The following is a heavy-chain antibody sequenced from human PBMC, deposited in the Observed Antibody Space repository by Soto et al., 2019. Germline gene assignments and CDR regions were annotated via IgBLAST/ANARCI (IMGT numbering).Heavy chain of an antibody. D-gene: IGHD3-16*01. Sequence: PSETLSLTCAVYGGSFSGYYWSWIRQPPGKGLEWIGEINHSGSTNYNPSLKSRVTISVDTSKNQFSLKLSSVTAADTAVYYCARGRNSMITFGGVIFPAFDIWGQGTMVTVSS. J-gene: IGHJ3*02. CDR1: GGSFSGYY. CDR2: INHSGST. CDR3: ARGRNSMITFGGVIFPAFDI. V-gene: IGHV4-34*01.